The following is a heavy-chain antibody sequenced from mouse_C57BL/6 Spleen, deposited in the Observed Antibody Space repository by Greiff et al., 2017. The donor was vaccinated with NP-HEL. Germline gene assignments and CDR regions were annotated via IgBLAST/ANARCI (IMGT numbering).Heavy chain of an antibody. CDR2: IRNKANGYTT. J-gene: IGHJ4*01. D-gene: IGHD1-1*01. Sequence: EVQLVESGGGLVQPGGSLSLSCAASGFTFTDYYMSWVRQPPGKALEWLGFIRNKANGYTTEYSASVKGRFTISRDNSQSILYLQMNALRAEDSATYYCARYITVVAHYAMDYWGQGTSVTVSS. V-gene: IGHV7-3*01. CDR1: GFTFTDYY. CDR3: ARYITVVAHYAMDY.